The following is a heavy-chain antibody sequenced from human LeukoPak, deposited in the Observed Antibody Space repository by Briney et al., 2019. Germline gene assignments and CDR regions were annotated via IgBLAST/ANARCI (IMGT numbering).Heavy chain of an antibody. D-gene: IGHD3-22*01. V-gene: IGHV1-24*01. CDR2: FDPEDGET. Sequence: GASVKVSCKVSGYTLTELSVHWVRQAPGKGLEWMGGFDPEDGETIYAQKFQGRVTITADKSTSTAYMELSSLRSEDTAVYYCARDGDYYDSSGYPWAFDIWGQGTMVTVSS. J-gene: IGHJ3*02. CDR1: GYTLTELS. CDR3: ARDGDYYDSSGYPWAFDI.